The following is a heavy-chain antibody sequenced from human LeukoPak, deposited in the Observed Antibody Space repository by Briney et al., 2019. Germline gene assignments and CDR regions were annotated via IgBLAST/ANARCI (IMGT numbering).Heavy chain of an antibody. CDR1: GGTFSSYA. J-gene: IGHJ4*02. D-gene: IGHD3-10*01. CDR3: ARDRYYGSGSYYNGYFDY. Sequence: SVKVSCKASGGTFSSYAISWVRQAPGQGLEWMGGIIPIFGTANYAQKFQGRVTITADESTSTAYMELSSLRSEDTAVYYYARDRYYGSGSYYNGYFDYWGQGTLVTVSS. CDR2: IIPIFGTA. V-gene: IGHV1-69*01.